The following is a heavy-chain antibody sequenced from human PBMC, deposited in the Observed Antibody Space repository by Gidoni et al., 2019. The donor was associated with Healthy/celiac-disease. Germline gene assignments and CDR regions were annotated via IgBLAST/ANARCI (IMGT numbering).Heavy chain of an antibody. CDR3: ARTSATYYYGSGSPNFDY. CDR2: IYHSGST. CDR1: GGSISTGGYS. V-gene: IGHV4-30-2*01. J-gene: IGHJ4*02. D-gene: IGHD3-10*01. Sequence: QLQLQESGSGLVKPSQTLSLTCAVSGGSISTGGYSWGWIRQPPGKGLEWIGYIYHSGSTYYNPSLKSRVTISVDRSKNQFSLKLSSVTAADTAVYYCARTSATYYYGSGSPNFDYWGQGTLVTVSS.